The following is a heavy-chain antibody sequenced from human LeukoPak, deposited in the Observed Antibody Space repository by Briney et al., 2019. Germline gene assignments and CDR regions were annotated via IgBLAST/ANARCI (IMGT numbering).Heavy chain of an antibody. CDR1: GGSFSGYY. V-gene: IGHV4-34*01. CDR3: ARVYDSSGYLMYYFDY. J-gene: IGHJ4*02. D-gene: IGHD3-22*01. CDR2: INHSGNT. Sequence: SETLSLTCAVYGGSFSGYYWSWIRQPPGKGLEWIGEINHSGNTNYNPSLKSRVTISVDTSKNQFSLKLSSVTAADTAVYYCARVYDSSGYLMYYFDYWGQGTLVTVSS.